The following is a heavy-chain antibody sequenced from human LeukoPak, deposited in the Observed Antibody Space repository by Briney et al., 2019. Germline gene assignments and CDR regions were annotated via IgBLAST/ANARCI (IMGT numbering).Heavy chain of an antibody. V-gene: IGHV1-18*01. CDR3: ARLGATGGY. Sequence: GASVKVSCKTSGYIFAHNGISWVRQAPGQGPEWMGWISAYNGDTNYAQNFQGRVTMTRDTSTSTVYMELSSLRSEDTAVYYCARLGATGGYWGQGTLVTVSS. D-gene: IGHD1-26*01. J-gene: IGHJ4*02. CDR2: ISAYNGDT. CDR1: GYIFAHNG.